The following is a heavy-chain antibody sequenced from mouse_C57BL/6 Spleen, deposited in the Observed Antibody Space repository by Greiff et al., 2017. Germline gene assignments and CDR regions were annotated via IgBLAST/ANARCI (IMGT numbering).Heavy chain of an antibody. D-gene: IGHD1-1*01. CDR2: LYPGSGST. CDR1: GYTFTSYW. J-gene: IGHJ3*01. V-gene: IGHV1-55*01. Sequence: QVQLQQPGAELVKPGASVKMSCKASGYTFTSYWITWVKQGPGQGLEWIGDLYPGSGSTNYNEKFKSKATLTVDTSSSTAYMQLSSLTSEDSAVYYCARDYYYGSSYPFAYWGQGTLVTVSA. CDR3: ARDYYYGSSYPFAY.